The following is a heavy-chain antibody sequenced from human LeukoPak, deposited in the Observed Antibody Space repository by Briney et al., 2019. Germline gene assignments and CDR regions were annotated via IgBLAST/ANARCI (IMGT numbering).Heavy chain of an antibody. CDR3: ARDRGLLWFGEFTDY. J-gene: IGHJ4*02. Sequence: GGSLRLSCAASGFTVSSNYMSWVRQAPGKGLEWVSVIYSGGTTYYADSMKGRFTISRDNSKNTLYLQMNSLRAADTAVYYCARDRGLLWFGEFTDYWGQGTLVTVSS. CDR2: IYSGGTT. CDR1: GFTVSSNY. D-gene: IGHD3-10*01. V-gene: IGHV3-53*01.